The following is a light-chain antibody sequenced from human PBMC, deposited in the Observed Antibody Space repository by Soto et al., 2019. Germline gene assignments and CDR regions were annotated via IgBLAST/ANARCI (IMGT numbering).Light chain of an antibody. J-gene: IGLJ1*01. Sequence: QSVPTQPASVSGSPGQSITISCTGTSSDVGGNKYVSWYQQYPGKVPKLLINKVTNRPSGVSYRFSGSKSGNTASLTISALLAEDEADYFCASSTSDSLYVFGTGTKVTVL. CDR3: ASSTSDSLYV. CDR1: SSDVGGNKY. CDR2: KVT. V-gene: IGLV2-14*01.